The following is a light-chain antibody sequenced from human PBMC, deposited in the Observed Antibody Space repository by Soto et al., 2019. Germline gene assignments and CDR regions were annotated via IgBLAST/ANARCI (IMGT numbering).Light chain of an antibody. CDR3: KQYGTSPNT. CDR2: GAY. CDR1: QTVTSN. J-gene: IGKJ2*01. V-gene: IGKV3D-15*02. Sequence: EIVMTQSPDTLSVSPGERVTLSCRASQTVTSNLAWYQQKPGQSPRLLIYGAYTRATGTQARFSGSGSGTEFTLTIRRLEPEDFAVYYCKQYGTSPNTVGQGTKVDIK.